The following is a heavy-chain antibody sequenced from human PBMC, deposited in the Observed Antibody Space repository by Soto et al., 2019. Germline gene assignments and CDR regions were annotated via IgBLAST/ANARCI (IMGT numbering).Heavy chain of an antibody. J-gene: IGHJ5*02. D-gene: IGHD3-3*01. CDR1: GYTFTSYA. V-gene: IGHV1-3*01. Sequence: QVQLVQSGAEVKKPGASVKVSCKASGYTFTSYAMHWVRQAPGQRLERMGWINAGNGNTKYSQKFQGRVTITRDTSASTAYMELSSLRSEDTAVYYCARGSVFGVVIANWFDPWGQGTLVTVGS. CDR2: INAGNGNT. CDR3: ARGSVFGVVIANWFDP.